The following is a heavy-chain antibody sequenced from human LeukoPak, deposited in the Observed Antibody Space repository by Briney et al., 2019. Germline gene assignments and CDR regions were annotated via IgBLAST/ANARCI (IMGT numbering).Heavy chain of an antibody. CDR3: ARAGGVKTAALDLDR. V-gene: IGHV4-59*13. J-gene: IGHJ5*02. CDR2: VFYNGSA. D-gene: IGHD6-25*01. Sequence: PSETLSLTCSVSGTSISDYSWSWIRQPPGKGLEWIGHVFYNGSANYNPSPKSRVTISTDTSKNQFSLQLTSLTAADTAVYYCARAGGVKTAALDLDRWGQGTLVTVSS. CDR1: GTSISDYS.